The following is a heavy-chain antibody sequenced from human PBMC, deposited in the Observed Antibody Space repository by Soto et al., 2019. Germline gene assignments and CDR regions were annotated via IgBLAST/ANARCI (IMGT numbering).Heavy chain of an antibody. V-gene: IGHV4-34*01. D-gene: IGHD5-18*01. CDR1: GGSFSGYY. CDR2: INHSGST. J-gene: IGHJ6*02. Sequence: PSETLSLTCAVYGGSFSGYYWSWIRQPPGKGLEWIGEINHSGSTNYNPSLKSRVTISVDTSKNQFSLKLSSVTAADTAVYYCARGRGYSYGLLYYYYGMDVCGQGTTVTVSS. CDR3: ARGRGYSYGLLYYYYGMDV.